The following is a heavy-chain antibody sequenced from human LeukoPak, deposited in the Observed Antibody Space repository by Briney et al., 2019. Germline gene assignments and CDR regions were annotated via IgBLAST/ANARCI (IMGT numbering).Heavy chain of an antibody. V-gene: IGHV4-4*02. CDR2: IYHSGST. CDR3: ARFMVRGVITTYYFDY. Sequence: SETLSLTCAVSGGSISSSNWWSWVRQPPGKGLEWIGEIYHSGSTNYNPSLKSRVTISVDKSKNQFSLKLSSVTAADTAVYYCARFMVRGVITTYYFDYWGQGTLVTVSS. D-gene: IGHD3-10*01. J-gene: IGHJ4*02. CDR1: GGSISSSNW.